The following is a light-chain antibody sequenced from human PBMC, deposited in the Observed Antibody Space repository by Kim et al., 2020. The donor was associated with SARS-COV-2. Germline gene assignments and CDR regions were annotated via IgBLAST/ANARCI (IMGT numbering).Light chain of an antibody. Sequence: GQRVTISVSGSRSNIGSNYVYWYQQLPGTAPKLLIYRNNQRPSGVPDRFSGSKSGTSASLAISGLRSEDEADYYCAAWDDSLSGRVFGGGTQLTVL. CDR1: RSNIGSNY. J-gene: IGLJ2*01. V-gene: IGLV1-47*01. CDR2: RNN. CDR3: AAWDDSLSGRV.